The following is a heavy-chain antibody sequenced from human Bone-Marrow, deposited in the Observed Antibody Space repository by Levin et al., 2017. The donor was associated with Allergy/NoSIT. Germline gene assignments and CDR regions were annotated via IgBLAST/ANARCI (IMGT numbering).Heavy chain of an antibody. CDR2: IYYSGTT. V-gene: IGHV4-39*01. D-gene: IGHD3-16*01. CDR3: ARQRGAQFGRFEH. J-gene: IGHJ4*02. Sequence: SQTLSLTCTVSGDSISDSSFFWAWIRQSPGKGPEWIASIYYSGTTAYNPSLQSRTTISVDTSKSQFSLKIKSVTAADTAAYYCARQRGAQFGRFEHWGQGTLVTVSS. CDR1: GDSISDSSFF.